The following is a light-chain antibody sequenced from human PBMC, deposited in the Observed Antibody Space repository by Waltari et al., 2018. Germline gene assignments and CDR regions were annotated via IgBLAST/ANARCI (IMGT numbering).Light chain of an antibody. CDR2: GAS. CDR3: QQYNNWRT. CDR1: QSIARN. J-gene: IGKJ2*01. Sequence: EVLMTQSPPTLSVSPGERATLSCRASQSIARNLAWYQQKPGQAPRLLIYGASTRATDVPDRFSGSGSATEFTLTISSLQSEDFAVYYCQQYNNWRTFGQGTKLEIK. V-gene: IGKV3-15*01.